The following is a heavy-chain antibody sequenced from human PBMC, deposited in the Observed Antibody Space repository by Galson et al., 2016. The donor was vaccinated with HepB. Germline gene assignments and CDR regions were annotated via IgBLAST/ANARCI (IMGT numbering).Heavy chain of an antibody. CDR3: AVVLNKSMGDY. CDR2: NSGGT. D-gene: IGHD1/OR15-1a*01. Sequence: NSGGTKYVQKFQGRVTMTRDTSISTAYMELSRLRSDDTAVYYCAVVLNKSMGDYWGQGTLVTVSS. V-gene: IGHV1-2*02. J-gene: IGHJ4*02.